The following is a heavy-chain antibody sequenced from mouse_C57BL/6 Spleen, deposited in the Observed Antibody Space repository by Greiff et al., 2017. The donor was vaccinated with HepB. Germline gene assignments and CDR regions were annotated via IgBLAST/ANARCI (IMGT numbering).Heavy chain of an antibody. J-gene: IGHJ4*01. CDR3: ARTPYYSNYVYAMDY. Sequence: VQLKESGPELVRPGASVKISCKASGYSFTGYYMNWVKQSPEKSLEWIGEINPSTGGTTYNQKFKAKATLTVDKSSSTAYMQLKSLTSEDSAVYYCARTPYYSNYVYAMDYWGQGTSVTVSS. D-gene: IGHD2-5*01. CDR1: GYSFTGYY. V-gene: IGHV1-42*01. CDR2: INPSTGGT.